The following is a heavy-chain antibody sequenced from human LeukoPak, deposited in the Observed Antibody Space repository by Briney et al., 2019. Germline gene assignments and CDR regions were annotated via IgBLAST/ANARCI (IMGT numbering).Heavy chain of an antibody. D-gene: IGHD6-19*01. CDR1: GFTVSSNY. CDR3: ARERAVAGTRRKSPYWYFDL. Sequence: GGSLRLSCAASGFTVSSNYMSWVRQAPGKGLEWVSVIYSGGSTYYADSVKGRFTISRDNSKNTLYLQMNSLRAEDTAVYYCARERAVAGTRRKSPYWYFDLWGRGTLVTVSS. CDR2: IYSGGST. V-gene: IGHV3-53*01. J-gene: IGHJ2*01.